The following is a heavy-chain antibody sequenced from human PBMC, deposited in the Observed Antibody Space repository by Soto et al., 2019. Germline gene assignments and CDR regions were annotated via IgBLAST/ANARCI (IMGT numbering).Heavy chain of an antibody. Sequence: PGGSLRLSCAAPGFTSFGMHCVRQAPGKGLEWVAVISDTGVDTYYAESVKGRFTIARDNSRSTVYLQMNSLRVDDTAVYYCAKAEGGSSWSHSYYGINGWGQANTVNVSS. V-gene: IGHV3-30*18. CDR2: ISDTGVDT. J-gene: IGHJ6*02. CDR1: GFTSFG. D-gene: IGHD6-13*01. CDR3: AKAEGGSSWSHSYYGING.